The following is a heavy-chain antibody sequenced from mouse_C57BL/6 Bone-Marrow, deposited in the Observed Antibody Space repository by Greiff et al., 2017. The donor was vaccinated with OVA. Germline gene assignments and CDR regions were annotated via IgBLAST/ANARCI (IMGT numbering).Heavy chain of an antibody. CDR3: ARPYYDYDVKYFDV. Sequence: DVKLVESGGGLVQPGGSLKLSCAASGFTFSDYYMYWVRQTPEKRLEWVAYISNGGGSTYYPDTVKGRFTISRDNAKNTLYLQMSRLKSEDTAMYYCARPYYDYDVKYFDVWGTGTTVTVSS. CDR2: ISNGGGST. J-gene: IGHJ1*03. CDR1: GFTFSDYY. D-gene: IGHD2-4*01. V-gene: IGHV5-12*01.